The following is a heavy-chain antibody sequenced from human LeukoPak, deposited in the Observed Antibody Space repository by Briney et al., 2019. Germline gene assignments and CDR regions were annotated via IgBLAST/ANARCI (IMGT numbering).Heavy chain of an antibody. CDR1: GATFSSYA. J-gene: IGHJ4*02. D-gene: IGHD3-9*01. CDR2: IITIFGTA. Sequence: SVNVSCKAAGATFSSYAISWVRHAPGQGLGWMGGIITIFGTANYAQKFQGRVTITADESTSTAYMELSSLRSEDTAVYYCARGYYDILTGYYITYFDYWGQGTLVTVSS. CDR3: ARGYYDILTGYYITYFDY. V-gene: IGHV1-69*13.